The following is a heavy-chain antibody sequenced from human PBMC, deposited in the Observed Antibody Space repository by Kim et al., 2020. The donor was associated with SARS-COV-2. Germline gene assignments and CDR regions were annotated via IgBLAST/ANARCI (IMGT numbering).Heavy chain of an antibody. D-gene: IGHD2-2*01. CDR3: ARDLGYCSSTSCYPSDALDY. CDR1: GYTFTSYA. Sequence: ASVKVSCKASGYTFTSYAMHWVRQAPGQRLEWMGWINAGNGNTKYSQKFQGRVTITRDTSASTAYMELSSLRSEDTAVYYCARDLGYCSSTSCYPSDALDYWGQGTLVTVSS. V-gene: IGHV1-3*01. J-gene: IGHJ4*02. CDR2: INAGNGNT.